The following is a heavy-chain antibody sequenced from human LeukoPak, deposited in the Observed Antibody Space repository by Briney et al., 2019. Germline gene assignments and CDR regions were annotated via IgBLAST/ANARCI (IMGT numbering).Heavy chain of an antibody. CDR2: ISGSSYYI. V-gene: IGHV3-21*01. CDR1: GFAFSSYS. Sequence: GGSLRLSCAASGFAFSSYSMNWVRQAPGKGLEWVSSISGSSYYIYYADSVKGRFTISRDNAKNSLYLQMNSLRAEDTAVYYCASIAVANAYWGGQGTLVTVSS. CDR3: ASIAVANAYW. D-gene: IGHD6-19*01. J-gene: IGHJ4*02.